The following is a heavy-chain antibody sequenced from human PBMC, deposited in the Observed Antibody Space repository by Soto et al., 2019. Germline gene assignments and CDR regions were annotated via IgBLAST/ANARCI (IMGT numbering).Heavy chain of an antibody. D-gene: IGHD6-19*01. Sequence: ASVKVSCKASGYAFNRYAMQWVRQAPGQRLEWMGWINAGTGATKYSQKFQGRVTFTRDTSASTAYMDLSSLTSEDTAVYYCAREQWSTFDYWGQGTLVTVSS. V-gene: IGHV1-3*01. CDR2: INAGTGAT. CDR3: AREQWSTFDY. J-gene: IGHJ4*02. CDR1: GYAFNRYA.